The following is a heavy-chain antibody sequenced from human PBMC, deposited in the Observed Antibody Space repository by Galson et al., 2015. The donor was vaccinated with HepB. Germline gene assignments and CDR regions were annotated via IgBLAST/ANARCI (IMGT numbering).Heavy chain of an antibody. Sequence: SLRLSCAASGFTFGNAWMSWVRQAPGKGLEWVGRIKSKTDGGTTDYAAPVKGRFTISRDDSKNTLYLQMNSLKTEDTAVYYCTTDQARPYYYYMDVWGKGTTVTVSS. V-gene: IGHV3-15*01. CDR3: TTDQARPYYYYMDV. CDR1: GFTFGNAW. J-gene: IGHJ6*03. CDR2: IKSKTDGGTT.